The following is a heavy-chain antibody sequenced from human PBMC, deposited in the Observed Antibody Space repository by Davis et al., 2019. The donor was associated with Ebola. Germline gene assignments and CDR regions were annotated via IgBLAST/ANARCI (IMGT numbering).Heavy chain of an antibody. CDR2: IGRTGADT. CDR1: GFTFSSDA. D-gene: IGHD6-13*01. Sequence: GESLKISCAASGFTFSSDAMSWVRQAPGKGLEWVSGIGRTGADTYYADSVRGRFTVSRDNSKNTLYLQMNSLRADDTAVYNCAKHIAPGIRAFDYWGQGALVTVSS. J-gene: IGHJ4*02. V-gene: IGHV3-23*01. CDR3: AKHIAPGIRAFDY.